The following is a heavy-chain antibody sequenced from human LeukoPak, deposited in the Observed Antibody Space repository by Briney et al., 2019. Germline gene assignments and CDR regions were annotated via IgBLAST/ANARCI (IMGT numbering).Heavy chain of an antibody. V-gene: IGHV4-39*01. Sequence: SETLSLTCSVSGDSVSRSDSYWGWIRQPPGKGLEWIGTIYYSGRTYYSPSLKSRVTMSVDPSNNQFSPTLRPLTAADTAVYYCARRRYYDGSGYLEWGQGTLLSVSS. CDR2: IYYSGRT. D-gene: IGHD3-22*01. CDR3: ARRRYYDGSGYLE. J-gene: IGHJ1*01. CDR1: GDSVSRSDSY.